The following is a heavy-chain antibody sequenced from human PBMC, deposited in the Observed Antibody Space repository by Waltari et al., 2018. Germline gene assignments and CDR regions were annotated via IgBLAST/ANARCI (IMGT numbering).Heavy chain of an antibody. V-gene: IGHV1-2*06. J-gene: IGHJ4*02. CDR3: AREQGYCSGGSCSDY. CDR1: GYTFTGYY. Sequence: QVQLVQSGAEVKKPGASVKVSCKASGYTFTGYYMHWVRQAPGQGLEWMGRMNPNSGGTNYAQKCQGRVTRTRDTSISTAYMELSRLRSDDTAVYYCAREQGYCSGGSCSDYWGQGTLVTVSS. D-gene: IGHD2-15*01. CDR2: MNPNSGGT.